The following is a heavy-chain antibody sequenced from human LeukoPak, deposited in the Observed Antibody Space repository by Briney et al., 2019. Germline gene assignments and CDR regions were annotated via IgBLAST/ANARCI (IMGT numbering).Heavy chain of an antibody. V-gene: IGHV3-7*01. J-gene: IGHJ4*01. D-gene: IGHD5-24*01. CDR1: GFSFSYHG. CDR3: AKLLRDVTIYDF. CDR2: INQDESAN. Sequence: PGGSLRLSCAASGFSFSYHGVNWVRQAPGKGLEWVASINQDESANFYVDSVKGRFTISRDNTKNLLFLQMNSLRVEDTAVYYCAKLLRDVTIYDFWGHGDLVTVSS.